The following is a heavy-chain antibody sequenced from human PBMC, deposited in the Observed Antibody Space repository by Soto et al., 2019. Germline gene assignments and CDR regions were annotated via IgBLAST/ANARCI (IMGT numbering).Heavy chain of an antibody. J-gene: IGHJ4*02. D-gene: IGHD1-26*01. CDR3: AKRETNSGPFDY. V-gene: IGHV3-23*01. CDR2: ISGGGDIT. Sequence: GGSLRLSCAVSGLTFSRYAVSWVRQAPGKGLEWVAAISGGGDITYHADSVKGRFSISRDNSRNMLYLQMNSLRADDTAVYYCAKRETNSGPFDYRGQGTPVTVSS. CDR1: GLTFSRYA.